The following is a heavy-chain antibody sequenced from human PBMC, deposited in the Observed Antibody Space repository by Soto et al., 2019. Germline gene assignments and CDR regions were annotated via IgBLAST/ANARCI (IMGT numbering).Heavy chain of an antibody. CDR3: ARGFSAGKGSPPDY. CDR1: GFSFIKYA. V-gene: IGHV3-23*01. J-gene: IGHJ4*02. Sequence: GGSLRLSCAASGFSFIKYAMSWVRQAPGKGLEWVSGLSGSGGSTSSADSVKGRFAISRDNSMNTLYLQMKSLRDGDTAIYYCARGFSAGKGSPPDYWGQGTLVTVSS. D-gene: IGHD3-10*01. CDR2: LSGSGGST.